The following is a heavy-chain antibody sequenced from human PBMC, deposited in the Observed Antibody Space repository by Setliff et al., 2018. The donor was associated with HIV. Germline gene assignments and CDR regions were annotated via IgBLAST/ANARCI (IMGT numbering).Heavy chain of an antibody. V-gene: IGHV4-34*01. D-gene: IGHD3-3*01. CDR2: INHGGST. CDR3: ARVASYDFWSGYLHYFDY. J-gene: IGHJ4*02. CDR1: GGSFSGYY. Sequence: TSETLSLTFAVYGGSFSGYYWSWIRQPPGKGLEWIGEINHGGSTDSNPSLKSRVTISVDTSKNQFSLNLTSVTAADTAVYYCARVASYDFWSGYLHYFDYWGQGTPVTVS.